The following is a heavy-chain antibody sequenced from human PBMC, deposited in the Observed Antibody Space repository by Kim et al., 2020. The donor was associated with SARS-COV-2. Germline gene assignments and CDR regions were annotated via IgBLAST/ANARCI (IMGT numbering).Heavy chain of an antibody. CDR3: ARDLSSFYCSSTSCRSTYYYGMDV. CDR1: GYTFTSYY. Sequence: ASVKVSCKASGYTFTSYYMHWVRQAPGQGLEWMGIINPSGGSTSYAQKFQGRVTMTRDTSTSTVYMELSSLRSEDTAVYYCARDLSSFYCSSTSCRSTYYYGMDVWGQGTTVTVSS. CDR2: INPSGGST. D-gene: IGHD2-2*01. V-gene: IGHV1-46*01. J-gene: IGHJ6*02.